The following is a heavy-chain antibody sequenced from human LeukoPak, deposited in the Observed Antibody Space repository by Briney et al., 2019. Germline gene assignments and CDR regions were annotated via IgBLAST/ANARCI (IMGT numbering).Heavy chain of an antibody. D-gene: IGHD6-19*01. CDR1: GFTFSSYS. J-gene: IGHJ4*02. CDR3: ARDIIAVAGTGGY. V-gene: IGHV3-21*01. CDR2: ISSSSSYI. Sequence: KPGGSPRLSCAASGFTFSSYSMNWVRQAPGKGLEWVSSISSSSSYIYYADSVKGRFTISRDNAKNSLYLQMNSLRAEDTAVYYCARDIIAVAGTGGYWGQGTLVTVSS.